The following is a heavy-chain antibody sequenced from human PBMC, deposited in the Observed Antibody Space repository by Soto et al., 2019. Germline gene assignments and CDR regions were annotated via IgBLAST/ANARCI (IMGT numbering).Heavy chain of an antibody. Sequence: GASVKVSCKASGFTFSNYGITWVRQAPGQGLEWMGWISAYNGIANYAQKLQGRVTMTTDTSTSTAYMELRSLRSDDTAVYYCASRSGQLPYYFDYWSQGTLVTVSS. V-gene: IGHV1-18*01. CDR3: ASRSGQLPYYFDY. D-gene: IGHD6-6*01. CDR2: ISAYNGIA. CDR1: GFTFSNYG. J-gene: IGHJ4*02.